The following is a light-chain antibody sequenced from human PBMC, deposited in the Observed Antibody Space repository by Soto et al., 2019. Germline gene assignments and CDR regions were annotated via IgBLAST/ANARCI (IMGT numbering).Light chain of an antibody. CDR3: NAYTSSATLV. CDR2: DVS. CDR1: SSDVGGYDY. V-gene: IGLV2-14*03. Sequence: QSALTQPASVSGSPGQSITISCTGTSSDVGGYDYVSWYQQHPGNAPKLIIYDVSSRPSGVSNRFSGSKSGSTASLTISGIQAEDEADYYCNAYTSSATLVFGGGTKLTVL. J-gene: IGLJ2*01.